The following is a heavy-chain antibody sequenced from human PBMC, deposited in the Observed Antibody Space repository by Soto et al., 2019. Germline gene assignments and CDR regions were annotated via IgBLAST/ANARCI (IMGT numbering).Heavy chain of an antibody. CDR1: EFTFSDYA. CDR2: ISDDGDKV. Sequence: QVQLVESGGGVVQPGRSLRLSCAASEFTFSDYAMHWVRQAPGKGLEWVAVISDDGDKVFYADSMKDRLTISRDNSKSTLFLQLTSLGPEDTALYYCARALYHDRSGPNGHAFDIWCQGTLVTVSS. D-gene: IGHD3-22*01. CDR3: ARALYHDRSGPNGHAFDI. J-gene: IGHJ3*02. V-gene: IGHV3-30-3*01.